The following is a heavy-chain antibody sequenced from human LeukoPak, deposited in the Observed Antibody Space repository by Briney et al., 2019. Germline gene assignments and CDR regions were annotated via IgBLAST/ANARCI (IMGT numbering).Heavy chain of an antibody. V-gene: IGHV3-7*03. D-gene: IGHD3-16*01. J-gene: IGHJ4*02. CDR3: ARDLSWGRPTY. Sequence: PGGSLRLSCAASGFTFSNYGMSWVRQAPGKGLEWVANIKQDGSEKYYVDSVKGRFTISRDNAKNSLYLQMNSLRAEDTAVYYCARDLSWGRPTYWGQGTLVTVSS. CDR2: IKQDGSEK. CDR1: GFTFSNYG.